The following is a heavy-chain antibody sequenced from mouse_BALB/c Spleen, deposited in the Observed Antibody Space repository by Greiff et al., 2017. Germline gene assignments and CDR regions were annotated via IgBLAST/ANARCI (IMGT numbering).Heavy chain of an antibody. Sequence: DVKLVESGGGLVQPGGSLKLSCAASGFTFSSYTMSWVRQTPEKRLEWVAYISNGGGSTYYPDTVKGRFTISRDNAKNTLYLQMSSLKSEDTAMYYCARHPGRRGAMDYWGQGTSVTVSS. CDR1: GFTFSSYT. CDR2: ISNGGGST. D-gene: IGHD4-1*01. CDR3: ARHPGRRGAMDY. V-gene: IGHV5-12-2*01. J-gene: IGHJ4*01.